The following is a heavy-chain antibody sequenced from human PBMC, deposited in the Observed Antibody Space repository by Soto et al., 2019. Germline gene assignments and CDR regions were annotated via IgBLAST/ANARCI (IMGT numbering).Heavy chain of an antibody. CDR1: GGSISSYY. J-gene: IGHJ4*02. CDR2: IYYSGST. CDR3: ARKYSSGWTFDY. D-gene: IGHD6-19*01. Sequence: QVQLQESGPGLVKPSETLSLTCTVSGGSISSYYWSWIRQPPGKGLGWIGYIYYSGSTNYNPSLKSRVTISVDTSKNQFSLKLSSVTAADTAVYYCARKYSSGWTFDYWGQGTLVTVSS. V-gene: IGHV4-59*01.